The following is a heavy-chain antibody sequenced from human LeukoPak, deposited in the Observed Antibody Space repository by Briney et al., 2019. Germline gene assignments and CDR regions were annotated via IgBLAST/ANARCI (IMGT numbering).Heavy chain of an antibody. CDR1: GGSISSYY. V-gene: IGHV4-59*12. Sequence: SETLSLTCTVSGGSISSYYWSWIRQPPGKGLEWIGYIYHSGSAYYNPSLKSRVTISVDRSKNQFSLKLSSVTAADTAVYYCARSRTRDIVGATFDYWGQGTLVTVSS. CDR2: IYHSGSA. CDR3: ARSRTRDIVGATFDY. J-gene: IGHJ4*02. D-gene: IGHD1-26*01.